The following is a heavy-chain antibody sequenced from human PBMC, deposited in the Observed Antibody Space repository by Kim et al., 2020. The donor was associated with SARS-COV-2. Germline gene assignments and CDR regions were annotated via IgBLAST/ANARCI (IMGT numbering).Heavy chain of an antibody. D-gene: IGHD6-13*01. V-gene: IGHV3-30*04. J-gene: IGHJ4*02. Sequence: GGSLRLSCAASGFTFSSYAMHWVRQAPGKGLEWVTVISYDGSNKYYADSVKGRFTISRDNSKNTLYLQMNSLRAEDTAVYYCASEVAAAEGGYWGQGTLVTVSS. CDR3: ASEVAAAEGGY. CDR2: ISYDGSNK. CDR1: GFTFSSYA.